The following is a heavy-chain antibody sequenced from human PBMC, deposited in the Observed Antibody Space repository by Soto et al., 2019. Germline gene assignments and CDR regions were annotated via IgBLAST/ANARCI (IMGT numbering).Heavy chain of an antibody. CDR3: ARAGVENWLDP. D-gene: IGHD3-10*01. J-gene: IGHJ5*02. Sequence: GGSLRLSCAGSGFTFSNYAMSWVRQAPGKGLEWVSAIDGSGGSTYYADSVNGRFTISKDNSKNKVYLEMDSLRVEDTGIYYCARAGVENWLDPWGRGTLVTVSS. V-gene: IGHV3-23*01. CDR2: IDGSGGST. CDR1: GFTFSNYA.